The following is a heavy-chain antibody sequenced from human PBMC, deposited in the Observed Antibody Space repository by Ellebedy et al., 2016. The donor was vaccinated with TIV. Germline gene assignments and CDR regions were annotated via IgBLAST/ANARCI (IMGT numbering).Heavy chain of an antibody. V-gene: IGHV4-59*01. CDR2: IYYSGST. Sequence: MPSETLSLTCTVSGGSISSYYWNWIRQPPGKGLEWIGYIYYSGSTNYKPSLKSRVTISVDTSKNQFSLKLSSVTAADTAVYYCARGQEISGGSYWFDPWGQGTLVTVSS. J-gene: IGHJ5*02. D-gene: IGHD2-15*01. CDR3: ARGQEISGGSYWFDP. CDR1: GGSISSYY.